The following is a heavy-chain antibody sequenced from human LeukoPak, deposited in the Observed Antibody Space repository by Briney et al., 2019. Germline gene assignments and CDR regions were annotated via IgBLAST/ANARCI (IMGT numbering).Heavy chain of an antibody. CDR3: VKHSGGVYGNSDS. V-gene: IGHV3-23*01. J-gene: IGHJ4*02. CDR2: VGRSGADT. D-gene: IGHD1-1*01. CDR1: GFTFSSYR. Sequence: GGSLRLSCAASGFTFSSYRMNWVRQAPGKGLEWVSTVGRSGADTYYADSVRGRFTISKDSSKNTLQMNSLSAEDTAIYYCVKHSGGVYGNSDSWGQGILVTVSS.